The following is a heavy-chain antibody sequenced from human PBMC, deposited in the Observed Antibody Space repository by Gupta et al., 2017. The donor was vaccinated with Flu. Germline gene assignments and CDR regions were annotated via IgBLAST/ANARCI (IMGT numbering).Heavy chain of an antibody. J-gene: IGHJ5*02. V-gene: IGHV3-73*01. CDR3: ARGMDGGWFDP. D-gene: IGHD3/OR15-3a*01. CDR2: IRSKANSYAT. CDR1: GFTFSCST. Sequence: EVPLVESGGGLVQPGGSLKLSCAASGFTFSCSTMHWVRQASGKGVDWVSRIRSKANSYATAYAASVKGRFTISRDDSKNTAYLKMNSLQTDDTAVYYCARGMDGGWFDPRGQGTLVTVSS.